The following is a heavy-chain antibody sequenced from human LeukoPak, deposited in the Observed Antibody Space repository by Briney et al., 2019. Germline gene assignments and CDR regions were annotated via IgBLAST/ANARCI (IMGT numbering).Heavy chain of an antibody. Sequence: GGSLRLSCAASGFTFSSYSMNWVRQAPGKGLGWVSYISSSSTIYYADSVKGRFTISRDNAKNSLYLQMNSLRDEDTAVYYCARSRCSGGSCYAWGAAFDIWGQGTMVTVSS. J-gene: IGHJ3*02. CDR2: ISSSSTI. CDR3: ARSRCSGGSCYAWGAAFDI. CDR1: GFTFSSYS. V-gene: IGHV3-48*02. D-gene: IGHD2-15*01.